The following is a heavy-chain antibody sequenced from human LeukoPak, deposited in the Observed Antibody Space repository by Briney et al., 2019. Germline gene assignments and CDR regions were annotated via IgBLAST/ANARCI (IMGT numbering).Heavy chain of an antibody. CDR2: INPNSGGT. Sequence: ASVKVSCKASGYTFTGYYMHWVRQAPGQGLEWMGWINPNSGGTNYTQKFQGRVTMTRDTSISTAYMELSRLRSDDTAVYYCARDRGIDYYGSGSYYRHYYYYMDVWGKGTTVTVSS. CDR1: GYTFTGYY. V-gene: IGHV1-2*02. D-gene: IGHD3-10*01. J-gene: IGHJ6*03. CDR3: ARDRGIDYYGSGSYYRHYYYYMDV.